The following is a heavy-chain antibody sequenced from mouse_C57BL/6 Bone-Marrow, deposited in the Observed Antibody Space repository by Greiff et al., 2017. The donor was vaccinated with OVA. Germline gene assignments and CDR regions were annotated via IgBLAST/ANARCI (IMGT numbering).Heavy chain of an antibody. V-gene: IGHV5-17*01. CDR3: ARSNYGIRKGYAMDY. Sequence: VQLKESGGGLVKPGGSLKLSCAASGFTFSDYGMHWVRQAPEKGLEWVAYISSGSSTIYYADTVKGRFTISRDNAKNTLFLQMTSLRSEDTAMYYCARSNYGIRKGYAMDYWGQGTSVTVSS. CDR1: GFTFSDYG. J-gene: IGHJ4*01. D-gene: IGHD1-1*01. CDR2: ISSGSSTI.